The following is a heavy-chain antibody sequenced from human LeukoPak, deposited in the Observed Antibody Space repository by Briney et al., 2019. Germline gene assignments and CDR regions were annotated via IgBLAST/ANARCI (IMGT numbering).Heavy chain of an antibody. Sequence: GGSLRLSCAASGFTVSSNYMSWVRQAPGKGLEWVSVIYSGGSTYYADSVKGRFTISRDNSKNTLYLQMNSLRAEDTAVYYCARVTMVQRSDAFDIWGQGTMVTVSS. J-gene: IGHJ3*02. V-gene: IGHV3-53*05. D-gene: IGHD3-10*01. CDR2: IYSGGST. CDR3: ARVTMVQRSDAFDI. CDR1: GFTVSSNY.